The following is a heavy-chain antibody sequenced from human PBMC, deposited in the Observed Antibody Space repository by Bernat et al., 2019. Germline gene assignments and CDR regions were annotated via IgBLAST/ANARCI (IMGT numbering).Heavy chain of an antibody. CDR1: GFTFSSYW. Sequence: EVQLVESGGGLVQPGGSLRLSCAASGFTFSSYWMSWVRQAPGKGLEWVANIKQDGSEKYYVDSVKGLFTISRDNAKNSLYLQRNSLRAEDTAVYYCARVITGVRWYFDLWGRGTLVTVSS. CDR2: IKQDGSEK. V-gene: IGHV3-7*01. D-gene: IGHD3-22*01. CDR3: ARVITGVRWYFDL. J-gene: IGHJ2*01.